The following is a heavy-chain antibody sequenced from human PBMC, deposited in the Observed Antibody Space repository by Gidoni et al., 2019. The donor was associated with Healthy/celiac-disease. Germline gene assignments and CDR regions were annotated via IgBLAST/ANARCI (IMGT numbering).Heavy chain of an antibody. CDR2: IYYSGST. CDR3: ARQGKPITMVRGFH. CDR1: GGSISSSSYY. J-gene: IGHJ4*02. Sequence: QLQLQESGPGLVKPSETLSLTCTVSGGSISSSSYYWGWLRQPPGKGLEWIGSIYYSGSTSYNPSLKSRVTISVDTSKNQFSLKLSSVTAADTAVYYCARQGKPITMVRGFHWGQGTLVTVSS. D-gene: IGHD3-10*01. V-gene: IGHV4-39*01.